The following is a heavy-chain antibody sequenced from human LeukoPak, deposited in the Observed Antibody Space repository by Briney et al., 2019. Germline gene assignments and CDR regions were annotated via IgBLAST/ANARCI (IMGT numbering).Heavy chain of an antibody. J-gene: IGHJ4*02. CDR3: AKGATGWSRDY. Sequence: ASVEVSCKASGYTFTNHGISWLRQAPGQGLEWMGWISATNGNTYYAQNLQGRVTMTTDTSTSTAYMELRDLRSDDTAVYYCAKGATGWSRDYWGQGTLVTVSS. CDR2: ISATNGNT. D-gene: IGHD6-19*01. V-gene: IGHV1-18*01. CDR1: GYTFTNHG.